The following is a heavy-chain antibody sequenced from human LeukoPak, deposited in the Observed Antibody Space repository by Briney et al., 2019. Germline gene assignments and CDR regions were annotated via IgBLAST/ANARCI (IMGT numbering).Heavy chain of an antibody. V-gene: IGHV4-34*01. CDR3: ARGSLFWNGYANWFDP. Sequence: SETLSLTCAVYGGSFSGYYWSWIRQPPGKGLEWIGEINHSGSTNYNPSLKSRVTISVDTSKNQFSLKLSSVTAADTAVYYCARGSLFWNGYANWFDPWGQGTLVTVSS. CDR1: GGSFSGYY. CDR2: INHSGST. D-gene: IGHD3-3*01. J-gene: IGHJ5*02.